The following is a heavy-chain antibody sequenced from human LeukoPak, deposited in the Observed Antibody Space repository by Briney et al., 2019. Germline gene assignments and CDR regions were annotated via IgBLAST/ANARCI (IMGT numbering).Heavy chain of an antibody. D-gene: IGHD2-2*01. Sequence: SETLSLTCAVYGGSFGGYYWSWIRQPPGKGLEWIGEINHSGSTNYNPSLKSRVTISVDTSKNQFSLKLSSVTAADTAVYYCARLVAGWFDPWGQGTLVTVSS. CDR3: ARLVAGWFDP. CDR2: INHSGST. J-gene: IGHJ5*02. V-gene: IGHV4-34*01. CDR1: GGSFGGYY.